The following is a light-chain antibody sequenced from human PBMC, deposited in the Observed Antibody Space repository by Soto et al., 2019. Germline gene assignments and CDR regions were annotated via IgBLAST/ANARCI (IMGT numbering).Light chain of an antibody. CDR2: SAS. V-gene: IGKV3-15*01. Sequence: EIVMTQSPGTLSVAPGERATLSCRASQSIGNNLAWYQQKPGQPPRLLFYSASTRATGVPSRFSGSGSGTEFTLTISSLQPDDFATYYCQQYSTYWTFGQGTKVDIK. J-gene: IGKJ1*01. CDR1: QSIGNN. CDR3: QQYSTYWT.